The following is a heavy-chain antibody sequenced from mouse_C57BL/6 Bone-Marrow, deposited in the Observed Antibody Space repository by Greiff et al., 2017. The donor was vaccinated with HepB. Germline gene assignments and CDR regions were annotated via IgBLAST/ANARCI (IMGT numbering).Heavy chain of an antibody. Sequence: VQLKESGAELVRPGASVKLSCKASGYTFTDYYINWVKQRPGQGLEWIARIYPGSGNTYYNEKFKGKATLTAEKSSSTAYMQLSSLTSEDSAVYFCARDYGSSFAWFAYWGQGTLVTVSA. CDR3: ARDYGSSFAWFAY. CDR1: GYTFTDYY. J-gene: IGHJ3*01. CDR2: IYPGSGNT. D-gene: IGHD1-1*01. V-gene: IGHV1-76*01.